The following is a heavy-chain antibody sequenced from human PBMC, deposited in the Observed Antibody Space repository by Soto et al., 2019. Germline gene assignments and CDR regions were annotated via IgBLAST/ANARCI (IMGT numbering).Heavy chain of an antibody. CDR2: ISGSAIST. D-gene: IGHD1-1*01. J-gene: IGHJ4*01. Sequence: EVHLLESGGDLVQPGGSLRLSCVASGFSFSKYAMTWVRQAPGKGLEWVAIISGSAISTEYADSVKGRFTISRDNSKNTLFMQLQSLRAEDTATYYCVNWNDEDVDWGQGPLVAVSS. CDR3: VNWNDEDVD. V-gene: IGHV3-23*01. CDR1: GFSFSKYA.